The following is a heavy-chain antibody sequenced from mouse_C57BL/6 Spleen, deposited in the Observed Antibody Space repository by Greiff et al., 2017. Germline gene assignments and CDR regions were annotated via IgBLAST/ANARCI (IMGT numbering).Heavy chain of an antibody. J-gene: IGHJ2*01. CDR3: ARSAIYYDYDCYFDV. CDR2: IHPNSGST. Sequence: QVQLKQPGAELVKPGASVKLSCKASGYTFTSYWMHWVKQRPGQGLEWIGMIHPNSGSTTYNEKFKGKATRTADTSSSTAYMQLSSLTSEDAAVYYCARSAIYYDYDCYFDVWGPGTTLTVSS. CDR1: GYTFTSYW. V-gene: IGHV1-64*01. D-gene: IGHD2-4*01.